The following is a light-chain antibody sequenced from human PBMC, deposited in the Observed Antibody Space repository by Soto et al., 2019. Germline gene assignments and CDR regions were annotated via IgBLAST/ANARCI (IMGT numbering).Light chain of an antibody. J-gene: IGLJ1*01. Sequence: QSALTQPASVSGSPGQSITISCTGTSSDVGAYNLVFWYQHHPDKAPKLMISEVSNRPSGVSDRFSGSKSGNTASLTISGLQAEDEADYYCASLTTTNFVFGTGTKLTVL. CDR3: ASLTTTNFV. V-gene: IGLV2-14*01. CDR2: EVS. CDR1: SSDVGAYNL.